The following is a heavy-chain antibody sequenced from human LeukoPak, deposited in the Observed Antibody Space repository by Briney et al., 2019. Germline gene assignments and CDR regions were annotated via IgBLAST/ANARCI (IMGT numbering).Heavy chain of an antibody. CDR3: ARRAYRSGSYPFDP. CDR2: IYYSGST. V-gene: IGHV4-59*08. J-gene: IGHJ5*02. D-gene: IGHD3-10*01. CDR1: GGSISSYY. Sequence: SETLSLTCTVSGGSISSYYWSWIRQPPGKGLEWIGYIYYSGSTNYNPSLKSRVTISLDTSKNQFSLKLTSVTAADTAVYYCARRAYRSGSYPFDPWGQGTLVTVSS.